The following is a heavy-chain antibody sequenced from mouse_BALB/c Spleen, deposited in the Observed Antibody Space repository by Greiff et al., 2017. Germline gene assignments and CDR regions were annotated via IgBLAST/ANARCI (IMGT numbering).Heavy chain of an antibody. CDR1: GYTFTSYW. V-gene: IGHV1-7*01. D-gene: IGHD2-1*01. CDR3: ARSRLYGNYHYAMDY. CDR2: INPSTGYT. Sequence: QVQLKESGAELAKPGASVKMSCKASGYTFTSYWMHWVKQRPGQGLEWIGYINPSTGYTEYNQKFKDKATLTADKSSSTAYMQLSSLTSEDSAVYYCARSRLYGNYHYAMDYWGQGTSVTVSS. J-gene: IGHJ4*01.